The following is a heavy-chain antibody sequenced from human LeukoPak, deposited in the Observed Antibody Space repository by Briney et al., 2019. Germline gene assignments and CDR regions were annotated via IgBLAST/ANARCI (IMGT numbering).Heavy chain of an antibody. CDR3: AGALSSSWYPWSYYYYGMDV. V-gene: IGHV5-51*01. J-gene: IGHJ6*02. CDR2: IYPGDSDT. D-gene: IGHD6-13*01. Sequence: GESLKISCKGSGYSFTGYWIGWVRQLPGKGLEWMGIIYPGDSDTRYSPSFQGHVTISADKSISTAYLQWSSLKASDTAMYYCAGALSSSWYPWSYYYYGMDVWGQGTTVTVSS. CDR1: GYSFTGYW.